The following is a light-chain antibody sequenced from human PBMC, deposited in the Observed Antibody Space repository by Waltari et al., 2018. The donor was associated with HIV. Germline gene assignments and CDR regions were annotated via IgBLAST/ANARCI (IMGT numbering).Light chain of an antibody. J-gene: IGKJ1*01. Sequence: DIQMTQSPSLVSASVGDRVTITCRTSQSISTWLSWYQQKPGTAPTLLIFASSTLHSGIPGRFSGSGSGTNFTLSISNIQPYDFAIYHCQQAHSLPWTFGQGTKVE. V-gene: IGKV1-12*01. CDR2: ASS. CDR1: QSISTW. CDR3: QQAHSLPWT.